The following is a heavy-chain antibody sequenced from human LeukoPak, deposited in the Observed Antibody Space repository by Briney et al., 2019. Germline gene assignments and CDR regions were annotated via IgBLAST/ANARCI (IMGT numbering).Heavy chain of an antibody. CDR1: GFTFSSYG. Sequence: GRSLRLSCAASGFTFSSYGMHWVRQAPGKGLEWVAVIWYDGSNKYYADSVKGRFTISRDNSKNTLYLQMNSLRAEDTAVYYCARDFTFCGGDCYPYYFDYWGQGTLVTVTS. CDR2: IWYDGSNK. CDR3: ARDFTFCGGDCYPYYFDY. J-gene: IGHJ4*02. D-gene: IGHD2-21*02. V-gene: IGHV3-33*01.